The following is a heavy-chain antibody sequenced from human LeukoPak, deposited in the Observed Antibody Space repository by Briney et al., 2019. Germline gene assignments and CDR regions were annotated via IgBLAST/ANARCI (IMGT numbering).Heavy chain of an antibody. Sequence: PGGSLRLSCAASGFTFSSYAMHWVRQAPGKGLEHVSAISSNGGSTYYANSLKGRFTISRDNSKNTLYLQMGSLRAEDMAVYYCARVYSSSWYSAFDIWGQGTMVTVSS. J-gene: IGHJ3*02. V-gene: IGHV3-64*01. CDR1: GFTFSSYA. D-gene: IGHD6-13*01. CDR3: ARVYSSSWYSAFDI. CDR2: ISSNGGST.